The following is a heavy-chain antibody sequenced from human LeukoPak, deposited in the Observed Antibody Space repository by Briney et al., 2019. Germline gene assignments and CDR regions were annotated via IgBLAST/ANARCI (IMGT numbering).Heavy chain of an antibody. J-gene: IGHJ4*02. Sequence: GGSLRLSCAASGFTLSGATMHWVREASGKGLEWVGHIRSKANNYATAYAASVKGRFTISRDDSKNTAYLQMNSLKTEDTAVYYCSRHEAMPGDYWGQGTLVTVPS. CDR3: SRHEAMPGDY. CDR1: GFTLSGAT. CDR2: IRSKANNYAT. D-gene: IGHD2-2*01. V-gene: IGHV3-73*01.